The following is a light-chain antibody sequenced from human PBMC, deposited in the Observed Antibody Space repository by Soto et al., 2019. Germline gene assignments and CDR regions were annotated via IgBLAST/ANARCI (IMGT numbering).Light chain of an antibody. V-gene: IGKV2-30*01. CDR3: MQGTHWPIT. J-gene: IGKJ5*01. Sequence: DVVMTQSPLSLPVTLGQPASISCRSSQSLVYSDGNTYLNWLQQRPGQPPRRLIYKVSNRDSGVPDRFSGSGSGTDFTLKISRVEAEDVGVYYCMQGTHWPITFGQGTRLEIK. CDR2: KVS. CDR1: QSLVYSDGNTY.